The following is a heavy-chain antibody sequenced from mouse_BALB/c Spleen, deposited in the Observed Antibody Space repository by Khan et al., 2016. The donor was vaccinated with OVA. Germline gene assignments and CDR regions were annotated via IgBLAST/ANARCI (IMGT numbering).Heavy chain of an antibody. CDR2: ISSGGDYT. J-gene: IGHJ3*01. Sequence: EVELVESGGDLVKPGGSLKLSCAASGFTFSNYGMSWVRQTPDKRLEWVATISSGGDYTYYPDSVKGRFTISRDNAKNTLYLQMSSLKSEDTAMYYCASRLTGSFAYWGQRTLVTVSA. CDR3: ASRLTGSFAY. D-gene: IGHD4-1*01. CDR1: GFTFSNYG. V-gene: IGHV5-6*01.